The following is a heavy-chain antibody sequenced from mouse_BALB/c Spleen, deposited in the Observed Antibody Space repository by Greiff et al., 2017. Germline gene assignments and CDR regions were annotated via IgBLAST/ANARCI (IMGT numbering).Heavy chain of an antibody. D-gene: IGHD1-1*01. V-gene: IGHV14-3*02. Sequence: EVKLVESGAELVKPGASVKLSCTASGFNIKDTYMHWVKQRPEQGLEWIGRIDPANGNTKYDPKFQGKATITADTSSNTAYLQLSSLTSEDTAVYYCARHYGSRYAMDYWGQGTSVTVSS. CDR3: ARHYGSRYAMDY. CDR1: GFNIKDTY. CDR2: IDPANGNT. J-gene: IGHJ4*01.